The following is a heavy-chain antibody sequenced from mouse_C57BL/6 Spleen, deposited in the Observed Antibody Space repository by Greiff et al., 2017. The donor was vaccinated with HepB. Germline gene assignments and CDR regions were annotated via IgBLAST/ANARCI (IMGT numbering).Heavy chain of an antibody. J-gene: IGHJ1*03. Sequence: QVQLKESGAELVRPGTSVKVSCKASGYAFTNYLIEWVKQRPGQGLEWIGVINPGSGGTNYNEKFKGKATLTADKSSSTAYMQLSSLTSEDSAVYFCARSTIGYFDVWGTGTTVTVSS. D-gene: IGHD2-14*01. CDR3: ARSTIGYFDV. CDR2: INPGSGGT. V-gene: IGHV1-54*01. CDR1: GYAFTNYL.